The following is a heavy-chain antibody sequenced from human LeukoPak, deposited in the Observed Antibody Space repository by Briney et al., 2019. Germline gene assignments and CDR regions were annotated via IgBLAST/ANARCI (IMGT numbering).Heavy chain of an antibody. V-gene: IGHV5-51*01. CDR3: ARALRYYYDSSGYYQYYFDY. CDR2: IYPGDSDT. CDR1: GHSFTSYW. Sequence: GESLKISCKGSGHSFTSYWIGWVRQMPGKGLEWMGIIYPGDSDTRYSPSFQGQVTISADKSISTAYLQWSSLKASDTAMYYCARALRYYYDSSGYYQYYFDYWGQGTLVTVSS. J-gene: IGHJ4*02. D-gene: IGHD3-22*01.